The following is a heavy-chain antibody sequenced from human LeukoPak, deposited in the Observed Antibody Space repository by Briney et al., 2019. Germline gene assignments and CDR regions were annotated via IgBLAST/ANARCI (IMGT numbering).Heavy chain of an antibody. Sequence: GGSLRLSCAASGFTFSSYAMHWVRQAPGKGLEWVAFIRYDGSNKYYADSVKGRFTISRDNSKNTLYLQMNSLRAEDTAVYYCAKVGWAAAGTIRGEEGYYFDYWGQGTLVTVSS. V-gene: IGHV3-30*02. D-gene: IGHD6-13*01. CDR3: AKVGWAAAGTIRGEEGYYFDY. CDR1: GFTFSSYA. CDR2: IRYDGSNK. J-gene: IGHJ4*02.